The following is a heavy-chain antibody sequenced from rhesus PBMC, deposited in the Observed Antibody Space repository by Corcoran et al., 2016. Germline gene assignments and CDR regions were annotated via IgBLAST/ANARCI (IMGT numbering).Heavy chain of an antibody. CDR1: GGSISSRNW. V-gene: IGHV4-93*02. Sequence: QVQLQESGPAVVKPSETLSLTFAVSGGSISSRNWLSWLRPSPGKGLEWIGCIYGCGESTEYNPSLKSRVTISIDTSKNQFSLKLSSVTAAGTAVYYCARRRIGSGWFDYWGQGVLVTVSS. J-gene: IGHJ4*01. D-gene: IGHD6-31*01. CDR3: ARRRIGSGWFDY. CDR2: IYGCGEST.